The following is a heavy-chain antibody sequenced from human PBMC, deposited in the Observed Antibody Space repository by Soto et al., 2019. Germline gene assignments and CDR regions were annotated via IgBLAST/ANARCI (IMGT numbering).Heavy chain of an antibody. CDR1: GFTFSGYA. V-gene: IGHV3-15*01. J-gene: IGHJ4*02. CDR2: IKSKTDGGTT. D-gene: IGHD2-21*02. CDR3: TTEYIVVVTAMYYFDY. Sequence: AGGCLRLSFAAPGFTFSGYALSWGRPAPGEGVEWVGRIKSKTDGGTTDYAAPVKGRFTISRDDSKNTLYLQMNSLKTEDTAVYYCTTEYIVVVTAMYYFDYWGQGTLVPVS.